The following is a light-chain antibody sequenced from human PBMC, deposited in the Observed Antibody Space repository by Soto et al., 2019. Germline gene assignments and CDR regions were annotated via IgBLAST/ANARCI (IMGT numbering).Light chain of an antibody. Sequence: DIPMTQSPSSLSASVGDTVTITCRASQGISDWLAWYQQKPGTAPKLLIYDASRLQSGIPSRFIGSGSGTEFTLTISGLMPDDFATYFCQQYYTFPIAFGPGTTVDNK. V-gene: IGKV1-5*01. CDR1: QGISDW. J-gene: IGKJ3*01. CDR2: DAS. CDR3: QQYYTFPIA.